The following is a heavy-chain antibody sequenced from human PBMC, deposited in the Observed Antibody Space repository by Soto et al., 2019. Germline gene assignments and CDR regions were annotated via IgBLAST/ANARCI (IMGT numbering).Heavy chain of an antibody. V-gene: IGHV1-69*13. CDR3: ARELRYYDSSGYFNYGMDV. CDR1: GGTFSSYA. D-gene: IGHD3-22*01. CDR2: IIPIFATA. Sequence: ASVKVSCKASGGTFSSYAISLVRQAPGQGLDWMGGIIPIFATANYAQKFQGRVTITADESTSTAYMELSSLRSEDTAVYYCARELRYYDSSGYFNYGMDVWGQGTTVTVSS. J-gene: IGHJ6*02.